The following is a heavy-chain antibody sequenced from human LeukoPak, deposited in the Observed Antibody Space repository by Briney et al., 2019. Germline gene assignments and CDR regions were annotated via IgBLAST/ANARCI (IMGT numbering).Heavy chain of an antibody. CDR3: ARDLDGAVAFDI. CDR1: GFTFSSYS. V-gene: IGHV3-48*01. CDR2: ISSTDSTI. D-gene: IGHD1-1*01. Sequence: GGPLRLSCAASGFTFSSYSMNWVRQAPGKGLEWVSYISSTDSTIYYADSVQGRFTISRDNAKNSLYLLMNSLRAEDTAVYYCARDLDGAVAFDIWGQGTMVTVSS. J-gene: IGHJ3*02.